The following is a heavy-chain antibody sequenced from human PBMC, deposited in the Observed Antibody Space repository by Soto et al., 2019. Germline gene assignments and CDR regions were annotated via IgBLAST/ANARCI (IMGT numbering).Heavy chain of an antibody. D-gene: IGHD3-10*01. CDR1: GYTFTSYY. CDR3: ARDKISEITMVRGVPTGYFDY. V-gene: IGHV1-46*01. Sequence: ASVKVSCKSSGYTFTSYYMHWVRQAPGQGLEWMGIINPSGGSTSYAQKFQGRVTMTRDTSTSTVYMELSSLRSEDTAVYYCARDKISEITMVRGVPTGYFDYWGQGTLVTVSS. CDR2: INPSGGST. J-gene: IGHJ4*02.